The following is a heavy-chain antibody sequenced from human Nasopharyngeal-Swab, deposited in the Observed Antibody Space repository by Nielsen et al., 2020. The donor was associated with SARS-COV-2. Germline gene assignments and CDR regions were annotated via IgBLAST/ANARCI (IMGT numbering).Heavy chain of an antibody. D-gene: IGHD6-13*01. CDR2: VYTSGNT. V-gene: IGHV4-4*08. J-gene: IGHJ4*02. CDR3: ARGSLAAIPRSSWYFDY. CDR1: SGSVGSYH. Sequence: SETLSLTCTVSSGSVGSYHWSWIRQPPGKGLEWIGFVYTSGNTDYNPSLKSRGTISMDTSKNQFSLKLISVTAADMAVYYCARGSLAAIPRSSWYFDYWGQRTLVTVSS.